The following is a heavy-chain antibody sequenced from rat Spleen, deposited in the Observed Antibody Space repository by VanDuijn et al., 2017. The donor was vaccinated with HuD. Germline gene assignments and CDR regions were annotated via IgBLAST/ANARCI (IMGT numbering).Heavy chain of an antibody. J-gene: IGHJ4*01. CDR1: GFTFSDYG. D-gene: IGHD1-12*03. V-gene: IGHV5-29*01. Sequence: EVQLVESGGGLVQPGRSLKLSCAASGFTFSDYGVAWVRQAPTKGMEWVATISYVDSSGHCSTYYGDSVRGRFTISRDNAKSTLYLQMDSLRSEDTATYYCARVDGYYRTMDAWGQGASVTVSS. CDR2: ISYVDSSGHCST. CDR3: ARVDGYYRTMDA.